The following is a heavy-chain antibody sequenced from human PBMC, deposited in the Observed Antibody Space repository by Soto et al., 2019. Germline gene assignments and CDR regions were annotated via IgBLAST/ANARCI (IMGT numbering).Heavy chain of an antibody. CDR1: GYSFTNYG. CDR3: AREGYYSGSGSYSPPRYYGMDV. J-gene: IGHJ6*02. V-gene: IGHV1-18*01. Sequence: ATSVKVSCKASGYSFTNYGITWVRQAPEQGLEWMGWISDYNGNTYYGKKFQGRVTMTTDTSTRTAYMELKSLRSDDTAVYYCAREGYYSGSGSYSPPRYYGMDVWGQGTTVTVSS. D-gene: IGHD3-10*01. CDR2: ISDYNGNT.